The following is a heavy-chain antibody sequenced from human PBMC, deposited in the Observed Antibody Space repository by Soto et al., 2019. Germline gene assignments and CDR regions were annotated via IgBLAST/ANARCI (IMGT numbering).Heavy chain of an antibody. CDR2: IIPIFGTA. Sequence: SVKVSCKASGGTFSSYAISWVRQAPGQGLEWMGGIIPIFGTANYAQKFQGRVTITADESTSTAYMELSSLRSEDTAVYYCARDLGYCSSTSCPRRYNWFDPWGQGTMVTVSS. D-gene: IGHD2-2*01. CDR3: ARDLGYCSSTSCPRRYNWFDP. J-gene: IGHJ5*02. CDR1: GGTFSSYA. V-gene: IGHV1-69*13.